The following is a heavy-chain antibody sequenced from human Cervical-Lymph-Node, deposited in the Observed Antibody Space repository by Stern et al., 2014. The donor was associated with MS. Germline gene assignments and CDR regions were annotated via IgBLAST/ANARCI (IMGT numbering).Heavy chain of an antibody. CDR1: GFTFSSYG. Sequence: VQLVQSGGGVVQPGRSLRLSCAASGFTFSSYGMHWVRQAPGKGPEWVAVISYDGSNKYYADSVKGRFTISRDNSKNTLYLQMNSLRAEDTAVYYCAKDHYGDYSGFDYWGQGTLVTVAA. J-gene: IGHJ4*02. D-gene: IGHD4-17*01. V-gene: IGHV3-30*18. CDR2: ISYDGSNK. CDR3: AKDHYGDYSGFDY.